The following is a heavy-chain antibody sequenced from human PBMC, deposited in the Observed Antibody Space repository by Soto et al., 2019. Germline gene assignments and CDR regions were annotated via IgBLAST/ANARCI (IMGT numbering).Heavy chain of an antibody. CDR3: AGVVVVPAARSYWYFEL. D-gene: IGHD2-2*01. CDR2: IIPIFGTA. Sequence: QVQLVQSGAEVKKPGSSVKVSCKASGGTFSSYAISWVRQAPGQGLEWMGGIIPIFGTANYAQKVQGRVTITADESTSTACMELSSLRSEDTAVYYCAGVVVVPAARSYWYFELWGRGTLVTVSS. V-gene: IGHV1-69*01. CDR1: GGTFSSYA. J-gene: IGHJ2*01.